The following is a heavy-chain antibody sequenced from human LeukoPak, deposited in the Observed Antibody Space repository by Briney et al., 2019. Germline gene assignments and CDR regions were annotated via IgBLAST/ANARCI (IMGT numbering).Heavy chain of an antibody. D-gene: IGHD3-22*01. V-gene: IGHV1-2*07. CDR1: GYTLTELS. J-gene: IGHJ3*01. Sequence: GASVKVSCKVSGYTLTELSMHWGRQAPGKGREWMGWINPNSCVTNYAHKFQGRVTRTRDTSIITAYTELSRLRSDEPAVYYCARDAKIYDSALDLWGQGTMVSVSS. CDR3: ARDAKIYDSALDL. CDR2: INPNSCVT.